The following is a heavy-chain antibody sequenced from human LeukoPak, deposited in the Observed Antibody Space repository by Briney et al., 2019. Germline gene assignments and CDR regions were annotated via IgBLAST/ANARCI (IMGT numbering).Heavy chain of an antibody. CDR3: ARRRIVGSIDDAFDI. J-gene: IGHJ3*02. CDR2: ISSDGNTQ. D-gene: IGHD1-26*01. CDR1: GFTFSSYA. V-gene: IGHV3-30-3*01. Sequence: PGGSLRLSCAASGFTFSSYAMHWVRQAPGKGLEWAAVISSDGNTQYYADSVEGRFTISRDNSNNMLFLQMNSLRADDTAIYYCARRRIVGSIDDAFDIWGQGTMVTLSS.